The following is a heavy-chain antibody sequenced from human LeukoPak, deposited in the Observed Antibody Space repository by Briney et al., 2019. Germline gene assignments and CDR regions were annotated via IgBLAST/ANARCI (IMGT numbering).Heavy chain of an antibody. J-gene: IGHJ4*02. D-gene: IGHD3-22*01. CDR3: ACTKYYYDSSGYYTIDY. CDR1: GVSISSYY. V-gene: IGHV4-4*07. CDR2: IYTSGGT. Sequence: PSETLSLTCTVSGVSISSYYWSWIRQPAGKGLEWIWRIYTSGGTTYYPSLKRRRTMSVDTSKNQFSLKLSSVTAADTAVHYCACTKYYYDSSGYYTIDYWGQGTLVTVSS.